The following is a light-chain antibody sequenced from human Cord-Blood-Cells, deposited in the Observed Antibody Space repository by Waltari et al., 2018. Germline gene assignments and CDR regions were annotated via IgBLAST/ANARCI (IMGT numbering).Light chain of an antibody. V-gene: IGLV2-23*01. J-gene: IGLJ3*02. CDR2: EGS. CDR3: CSYAGSSTWV. CDR1: SSDVGSYKL. Sequence: QPALTQPASVSGSPGQSIPISCTGTSSDVGSYKLVSWYHQNPGNSPKLMIYEGSKRPSGVSNRFSGSKSGNTASLTISGLQAEDEADYYCCSYAGSSTWVFGGGTKLTVL.